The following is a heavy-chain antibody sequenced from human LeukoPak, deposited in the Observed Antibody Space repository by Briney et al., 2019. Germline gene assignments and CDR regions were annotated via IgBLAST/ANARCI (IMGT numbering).Heavy chain of an antibody. CDR1: GFTFSSYE. D-gene: IGHD2-21*02. Sequence: PGGSPRLSCAASGFTFSSYEMNWVRQAPGKGLEWVSYISSGSTIYYADSVKGRFTISRDNAKSSLYLQMNSLRAEDTAVYYCAKVAYVVVTAHFDYWGQGTLVTVSS. CDR3: AKVAYVVVTAHFDY. CDR2: ISSGSTI. J-gene: IGHJ4*02. V-gene: IGHV3-48*03.